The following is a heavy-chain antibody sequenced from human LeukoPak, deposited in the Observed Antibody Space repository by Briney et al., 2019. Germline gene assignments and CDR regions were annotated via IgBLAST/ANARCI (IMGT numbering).Heavy chain of an antibody. D-gene: IGHD6-13*01. CDR2: ISAYNGNT. Sequence: ASVKVSCKASGGTFSSYAISWVRQAPGQGLEWMGWISAYNGNTNYAQKLQGRVTMTTDTSTSTAYMELRSLRSDDTAVYYCARDRHSSPLFAYWGQGTLVTVSS. J-gene: IGHJ4*02. CDR1: GGTFSSYA. V-gene: IGHV1-18*01. CDR3: ARDRHSSPLFAY.